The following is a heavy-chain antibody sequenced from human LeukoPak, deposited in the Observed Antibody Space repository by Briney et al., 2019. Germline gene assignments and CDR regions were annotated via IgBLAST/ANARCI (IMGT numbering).Heavy chain of an antibody. V-gene: IGHV1-69*13. CDR3: ERAELTTHQYYYYMDV. CDR2: IIPIFGTA. CDR1: GGTFSSYA. Sequence: EASVKVSCKASGGTFSSYAISWVRQAPGQGLEWMGGIIPIFGTANYAQKFQGRVTITADESTSTAYMELSSLRSEDTAVYYCERAELTTHQYYYYMDVWAKGPRSPSP. D-gene: IGHD3-22*01. J-gene: IGHJ6*03.